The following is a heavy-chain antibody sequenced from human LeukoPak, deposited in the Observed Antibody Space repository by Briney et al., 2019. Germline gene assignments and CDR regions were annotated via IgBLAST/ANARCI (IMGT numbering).Heavy chain of an antibody. J-gene: IGHJ4*02. CDR1: GGSFSGYY. Sequence: SETLSLTCAVYGGSFSGYYWSWIRQPPGKGLEWIGEINHSGSTNYNPSLKSRVTISVDTSKNQFSLKLSSVTAADTAVYYCARGRQGANYVWGSYRLFCTPCYFDYWGQGTLVTVSS. D-gene: IGHD3-16*02. CDR2: INHSGST. V-gene: IGHV4-34*01. CDR3: ARGRQGANYVWGSYRLFCTPCYFDY.